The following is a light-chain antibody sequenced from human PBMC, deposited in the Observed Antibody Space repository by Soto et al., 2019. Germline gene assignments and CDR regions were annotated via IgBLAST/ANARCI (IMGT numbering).Light chain of an antibody. Sequence: EIVLTQSPGTLSLSPGERATLSCMASQSVSSNLAWYQQKPGQVPRLLIYGASTRATGIPARFSGSGSGTEFTLTISSLQSEDFAVYYCQQYNNWPPWTFGQGTKVDIK. J-gene: IGKJ1*01. CDR2: GAS. CDR3: QQYNNWPPWT. V-gene: IGKV3-15*01. CDR1: QSVSSN.